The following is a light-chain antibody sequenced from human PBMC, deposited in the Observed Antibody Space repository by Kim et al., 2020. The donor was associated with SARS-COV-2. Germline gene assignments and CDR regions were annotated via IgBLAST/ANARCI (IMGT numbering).Light chain of an antibody. Sequence: QTDKRTYTGNTNKLGNHGSAWPQQHQGHAPPRLSYSTNNRPPAISGRFSASGSGNTASLPITGLQPEDEADYYWSAWDSSLNAWVFGGGTKLTVL. J-gene: IGLJ3*02. V-gene: IGLV10-54*01. CDR3: SAWDSSLNAWV. CDR2: STN. CDR1: TNKLGNHG.